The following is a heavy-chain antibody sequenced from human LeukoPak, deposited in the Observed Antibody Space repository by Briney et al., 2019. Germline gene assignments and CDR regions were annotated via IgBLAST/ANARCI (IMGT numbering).Heavy chain of an antibody. Sequence: GGSLRLSCAASGFTFRTYAMHWVRQAPGKGLEWVAFMSHDGVKVFHADSVKGRFTISRDNSKNTLYLQMNSLRAEDTAVYYCAKSASAYYYMDVWGKGTTVTVSS. J-gene: IGHJ6*03. D-gene: IGHD4/OR15-4a*01. CDR1: GFTFRTYA. CDR2: MSHDGVKV. V-gene: IGHV3-30*18. CDR3: AKSASAYYYMDV.